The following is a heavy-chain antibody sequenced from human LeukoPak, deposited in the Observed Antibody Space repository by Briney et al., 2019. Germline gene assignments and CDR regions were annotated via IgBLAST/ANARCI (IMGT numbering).Heavy chain of an antibody. CDR3: ATGYTFGFLPYFDY. D-gene: IGHD3-16*01. CDR2: IYPGDSET. J-gene: IGHJ4*02. CDR1: GYNFISYW. Sequence: GESLKISCKGSGYNFISYWIGWVRQMPGKGLEWMGIIYPGDSETRYSPSFQGQVTISADKSITTAYLQWSSLRASDTAMYHCATGYTFGFLPYFDYWGQGTLVTVSS. V-gene: IGHV5-51*01.